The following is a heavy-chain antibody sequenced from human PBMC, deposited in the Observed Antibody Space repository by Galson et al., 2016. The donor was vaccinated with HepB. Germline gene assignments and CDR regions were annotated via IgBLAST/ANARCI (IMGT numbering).Heavy chain of an antibody. V-gene: IGHV5-10-1*01. Sequence: QSGAEVKKPAESLRISCKGSGYKFSDYWVTWVRQKPGKGLEWMGRIDPRDSSTKSGPSFQGHVTLSADKSTTTAYLQWDSLKASDTAMYYCARWMSGNSGPFDYWGQGTLVTGSS. CDR2: IDPRDSST. CDR1: GYKFSDYW. CDR3: ARWMSGNSGPFDY. D-gene: IGHD6-19*01. J-gene: IGHJ4*02.